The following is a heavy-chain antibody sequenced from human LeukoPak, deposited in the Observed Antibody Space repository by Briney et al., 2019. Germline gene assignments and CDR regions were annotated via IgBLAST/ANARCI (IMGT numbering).Heavy chain of an antibody. CDR1: GGSFSGYY. CDR2: INHSGST. V-gene: IGHV4-34*01. CDR3: ARGLRRGDY. J-gene: IGHJ4*02. Sequence: PSETQSLTCAVYGGSFSGYYWSWIRQPPGKGLEWIGEINHSGSTNYNPSLKSRVTISVDTSKNQFSLKLSSVTAADTAVYYCARGLRRGDYWGQGTLVTVSS.